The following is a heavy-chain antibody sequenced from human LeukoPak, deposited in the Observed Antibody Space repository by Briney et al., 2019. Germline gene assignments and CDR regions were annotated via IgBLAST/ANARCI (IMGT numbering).Heavy chain of an antibody. V-gene: IGHV3-20*04. J-gene: IGHJ4*02. D-gene: IGHD3-10*01. CDR2: INWNGGST. Sequence: PGGPLTLFCAASGFTFDDYGMIWLRQSPGKGLEWVSGINWNGGSTVYADSVKGRFTIFRDNAKNSLYLQMNSLRAEDTALYYCARDEVRGVKGMGDYWGQGTLVTVSS. CDR3: ARDEVRGVKGMGDY. CDR1: GFTFDDYG.